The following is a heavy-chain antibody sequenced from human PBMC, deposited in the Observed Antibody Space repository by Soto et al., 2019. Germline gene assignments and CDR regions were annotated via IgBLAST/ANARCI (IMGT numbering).Heavy chain of an antibody. CDR3: ARAGGYSGFDPPDY. V-gene: IGHV3-20*01. J-gene: IGHJ4*02. Sequence: EVQVVESGGGVVRPGGSLRLSCAASGFIFDDYGMTWGRQAPGKGLEWISGVNWDDTRTGYADSVKGRFTVSRDNAKTSLYLQMNSLRAEDTALYHCARAGGYSGFDPPDYWGQGTLVTVSS. D-gene: IGHD5-12*01. CDR1: GFIFDDYG. CDR2: VNWDDTRT.